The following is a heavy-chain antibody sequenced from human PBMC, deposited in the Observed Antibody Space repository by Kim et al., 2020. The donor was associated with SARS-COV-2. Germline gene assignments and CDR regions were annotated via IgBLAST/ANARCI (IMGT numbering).Heavy chain of an antibody. CDR3: AKGARVTVLYYFDY. J-gene: IGHJ4*02. D-gene: IGHD4-17*01. Sequence: ADSLKGRFTIPRDNAKNSLYLQMNSLRAEDTALYYCAKGARVTVLYYFDYWGQGTLVTVSS. V-gene: IGHV3-9*01.